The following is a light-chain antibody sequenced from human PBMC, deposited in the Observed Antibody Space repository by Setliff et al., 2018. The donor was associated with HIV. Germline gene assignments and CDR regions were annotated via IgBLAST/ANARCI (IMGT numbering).Light chain of an antibody. J-gene: IGLJ1*01. Sequence: QSALAQPRSVSESPGQSVTISCTGTSSDVGAYNYVSWYQQHPGKAPKLMIYDVNKRPSGVPDRFSGSKSGSTASLTVSGLQGEDEADYYCSSYAGSNKGVFGTGTKDTVL. CDR3: SSYAGSNKGV. CDR2: DVN. CDR1: SSDVGAYNY. V-gene: IGLV2-8*01.